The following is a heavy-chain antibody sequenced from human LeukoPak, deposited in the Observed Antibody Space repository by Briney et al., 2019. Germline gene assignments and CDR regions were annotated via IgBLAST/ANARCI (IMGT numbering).Heavy chain of an antibody. CDR3: ARDGYYGSGSYDF. D-gene: IGHD3-10*01. Sequence: GGSLRLSCAASGFTFSSYEMNWVRQAPGKGLEWVSYITSSGDTIYYADSVKGRFTISRDNAKNSLYLQMHSLRAEDSAVYHCARDGYYGSGSYDFWGQGTLVTVSS. V-gene: IGHV3-48*03. CDR1: GFTFSSYE. CDR2: ITSSGDTI. J-gene: IGHJ4*02.